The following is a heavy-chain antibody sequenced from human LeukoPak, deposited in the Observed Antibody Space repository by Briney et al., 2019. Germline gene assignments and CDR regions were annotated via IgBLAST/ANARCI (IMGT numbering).Heavy chain of an antibody. V-gene: IGHV1-2*06. CDR1: GYTFTGYY. J-gene: IGHJ6*03. CDR2: INPNSGGT. Sequence: GASVKVSCKASGYTFTGYYMHWVRQAAGQGLEWMGRINPNSGGTNYAQKFQGRVTMTRDTSISTAYMELSRLRSDDTAVYYCARGLWPLDYYYYYYMDVWGKGTTVTVSS. D-gene: IGHD2/OR15-2a*01. CDR3: ARGLWPLDYYYYYYMDV.